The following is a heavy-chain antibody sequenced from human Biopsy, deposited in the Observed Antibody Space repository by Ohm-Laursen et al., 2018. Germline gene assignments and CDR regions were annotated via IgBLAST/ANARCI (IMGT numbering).Heavy chain of an antibody. J-gene: IGHJ3*01. Sequence: ASVKVSCKASGYTFTDYYLHWVRQDPGQGLEWMGWIHVKSGATNYAEKFQGRVTMTGDTSLRTTYMELRSLSPDDMAVYYCVRDHGVIFSGVIVRGDAFDVWGQGTKVTVSS. CDR2: IHVKSGAT. CDR1: GYTFTDYY. CDR3: VRDHGVIFSGVIVRGDAFDV. V-gene: IGHV1-2*02. D-gene: IGHD3-16*02.